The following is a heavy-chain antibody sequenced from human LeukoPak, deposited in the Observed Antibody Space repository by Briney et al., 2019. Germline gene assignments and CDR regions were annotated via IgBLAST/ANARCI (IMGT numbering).Heavy chain of an antibody. D-gene: IGHD3-22*01. J-gene: IGHJ4*02. V-gene: IGHV4-59*01. Sequence: SETLSLTCTVSGGSISSYYWSWIRQPPGRGLEWIGYIYYSGSANYNPSLKSRVTISVDTSKNQFSLKLSSVTAADTAVYYCARDWTSRVAYYYDSSGYHYFDYWGQGTLVTVSS. CDR1: GGSISSYY. CDR3: ARDWTSRVAYYYDSSGYHYFDY. CDR2: IYYSGSA.